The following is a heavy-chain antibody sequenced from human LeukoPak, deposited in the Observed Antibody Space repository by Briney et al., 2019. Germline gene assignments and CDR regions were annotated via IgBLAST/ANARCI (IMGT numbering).Heavy chain of an antibody. Sequence: TGGSLRLSCAASGFTFSSYWMSWVRQAPGKGLEWVANIKQDGSEKYYVDSVKGRFTISRDNAKNSLYLQMNSLRAEDTAVYYCARDLDDGYSSSWYSFSRGGYWGQGTLVTVSS. CDR1: GFTFSSYW. V-gene: IGHV3-7*01. J-gene: IGHJ4*02. CDR2: IKQDGSEK. CDR3: ARDLDDGYSSSWYSFSRGGY. D-gene: IGHD6-13*01.